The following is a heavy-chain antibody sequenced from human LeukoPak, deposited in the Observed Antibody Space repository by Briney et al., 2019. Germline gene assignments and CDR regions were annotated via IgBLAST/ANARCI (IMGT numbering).Heavy chain of an antibody. Sequence: GGSLRLSCRVSGFTFSSYGMHWVGQAPGKGLDWVAFIRYDGSNKDYADSVKGRFTISRDNSKNTLFLQMNSLRAEDTAVYYCTKESESYDSSGSTFDYWGQGTLVTVSS. CDR2: IRYDGSNK. J-gene: IGHJ4*02. V-gene: IGHV3-30*02. CDR3: TKESESYDSSGSTFDY. D-gene: IGHD3-22*01. CDR1: GFTFSSYG.